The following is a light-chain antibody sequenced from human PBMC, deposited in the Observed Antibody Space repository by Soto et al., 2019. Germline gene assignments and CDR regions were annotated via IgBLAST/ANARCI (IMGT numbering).Light chain of an antibody. V-gene: IGLV2-8*01. CDR3: SSYAGNNIHYV. J-gene: IGLJ1*01. CDR2: EVS. CDR1: STDVGGYNY. Sequence: QSVLTQPPSASGSAGQSVTISCTGTSTDVGGYNYVSWYQQHPGKAPKLMIYEVSKRPSGVPDHFSGSKSGNTASLTVSGLQAEEDADYYCSSYAGNNIHYVFGTGTKLTVL.